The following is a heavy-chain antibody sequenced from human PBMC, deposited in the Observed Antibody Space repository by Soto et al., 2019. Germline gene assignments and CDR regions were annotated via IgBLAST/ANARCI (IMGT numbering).Heavy chain of an antibody. Sequence: GGSLRLSCAASGFTFSSYGMHWVRQAPGKGLEWVAVIWYDGSNKYYADSVKGRFTISRDNSKNTLYLQMNSLRAEDTAVYYSARDCSSTSCYLFGMDVWGQGTTVTVSS. D-gene: IGHD2-2*01. CDR1: GFTFSSYG. V-gene: IGHV3-33*01. CDR3: ARDCSSTSCYLFGMDV. CDR2: IWYDGSNK. J-gene: IGHJ6*02.